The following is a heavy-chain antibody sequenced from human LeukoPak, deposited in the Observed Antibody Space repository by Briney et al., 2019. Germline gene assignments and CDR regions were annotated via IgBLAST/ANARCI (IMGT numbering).Heavy chain of an antibody. CDR3: ARHYDILTGYPPFDY. V-gene: IGHV4-39*01. CDR2: IYYSGST. D-gene: IGHD3-9*01. Sequence: PSETLSLTCTVSGGSISSSSYYWGWIRQPPGKGLEWIVSIYYSGSTYYNPSLKSRVTISVDTSKNQFSLKLSSVTAADTAVYYCARHYDILTGYPPFDYWGQGTLVTVSS. J-gene: IGHJ4*02. CDR1: GGSISSSSYY.